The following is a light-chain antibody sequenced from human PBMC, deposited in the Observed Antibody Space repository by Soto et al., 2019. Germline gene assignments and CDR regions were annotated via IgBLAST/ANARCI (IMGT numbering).Light chain of an antibody. V-gene: IGKV3-11*01. CDR3: QQRSNWPPVYT. Sequence: EVVLTQSPATLSLSAGERATLSCRASQSVSTYLAWYQQKPGQAPRLPIYDASNRATGVPVRFSGSGSGTDFTLTISSLEPEDFAVYFCQQRSNWPPVYTFGQGTKLEIK. CDR2: DAS. J-gene: IGKJ2*01. CDR1: QSVSTY.